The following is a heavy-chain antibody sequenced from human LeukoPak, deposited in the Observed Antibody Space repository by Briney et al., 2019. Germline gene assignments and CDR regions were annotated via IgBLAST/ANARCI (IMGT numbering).Heavy chain of an antibody. D-gene: IGHD6-13*01. V-gene: IGHV1-2*02. Sequence: ASVKVSCKASGYTFTGYYMHWVRQAPGQGLEWMGWINPNSGGTNYAQKFQGRVTMTRDTSISTACMELSRLRSDDTAVYYCARVRIAALIGGAFDIWGQGTMVTVSS. CDR2: INPNSGGT. CDR1: GYTFTGYY. CDR3: ARVRIAALIGGAFDI. J-gene: IGHJ3*02.